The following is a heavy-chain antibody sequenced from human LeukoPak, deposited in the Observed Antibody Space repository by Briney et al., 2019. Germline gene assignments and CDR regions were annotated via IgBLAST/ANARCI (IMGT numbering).Heavy chain of an antibody. V-gene: IGHV3-7*03. J-gene: IGHJ4*02. CDR2: IKHDGSEK. Sequence: GGSLRLSCAASGFTFSSYWMSWVRQAPGKGLEWVANIKHDGSEKYYVDSVKGRFTISKDNAKNSLYLQMNSLRVEDTAVYYCARRVAFGEYFEYWGQGTLVTVSS. D-gene: IGHD3-10*01. CDR1: GFTFSSYW. CDR3: ARRVAFGEYFEY.